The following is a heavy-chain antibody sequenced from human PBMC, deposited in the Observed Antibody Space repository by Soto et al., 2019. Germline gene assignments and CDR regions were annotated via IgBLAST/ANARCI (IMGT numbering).Heavy chain of an antibody. J-gene: IGHJ5*02. CDR1: GGSISSSSYY. V-gene: IGHV4-39*07. D-gene: IGHD2-2*01. Sequence: SETLSLTCTVSGGSISSSSYYWGWIRQPPGKGLEWIGSIYYSGSTYYNPSLKGRVTISVDTSKNQFSLKLSSVTAADTAVYYCARGVSGVVVVPAPFDPWGQGTLVTVSS. CDR3: ARGVSGVVVVPAPFDP. CDR2: IYYSGST.